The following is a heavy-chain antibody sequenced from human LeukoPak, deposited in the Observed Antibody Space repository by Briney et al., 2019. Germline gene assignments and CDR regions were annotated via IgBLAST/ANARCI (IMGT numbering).Heavy chain of an antibody. CDR2: ISPIFGPP. V-gene: IGHV1-69*05. CDR3: ARDLQPHCSTTSCSGNY. Sequence: ASVRVSCKASGGTFSIYAMNWVRQAPGQGLEWMGRISPIFGPPIYAQEFQGRITIITDQSTNMAYMELSSLRSEDTAVYYCARDLQPHCSTTSCSGNYWGQGTLLTVSS. D-gene: IGHD2-2*01. J-gene: IGHJ4*02. CDR1: GGTFSIYA.